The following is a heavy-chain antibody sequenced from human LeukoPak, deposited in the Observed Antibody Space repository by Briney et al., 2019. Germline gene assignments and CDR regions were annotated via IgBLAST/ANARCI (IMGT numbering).Heavy chain of an antibody. CDR3: ARDRSIWFGESYYYYYYMDV. V-gene: IGHV4-61*02. CDR1: GGSLSSGSYY. Sequence: SQTLSLTCTVSGGSLSSGSYYWSWVRQPAGTGLEWIGRIYTSGSTNYNPSLKSRVTISVDTSKNQFSLKLSSVTAADTAVYYCARDRSIWFGESYYYYYYMDVWGKGTTVTVSS. CDR2: IYTSGST. J-gene: IGHJ6*03. D-gene: IGHD3-10*01.